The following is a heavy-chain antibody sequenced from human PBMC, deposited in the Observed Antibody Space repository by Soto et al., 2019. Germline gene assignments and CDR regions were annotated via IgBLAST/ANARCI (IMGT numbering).Heavy chain of an antibody. CDR3: AKEVSLGSTVDLGY. D-gene: IGHD7-27*01. CDR2: ISGSGGST. V-gene: IGHV3-23*01. Sequence: HPGGSLRLSCAASGFTFSIFAMSWVRQSPGKGLEWVSTISGSGGSTYYADAVKGRFSISRDNSTGTLYLQMKSLRVEDTAIYYCAKEVSLGSTVDLGYWGQGTLVTVSS. J-gene: IGHJ4*02. CDR1: GFTFSIFA.